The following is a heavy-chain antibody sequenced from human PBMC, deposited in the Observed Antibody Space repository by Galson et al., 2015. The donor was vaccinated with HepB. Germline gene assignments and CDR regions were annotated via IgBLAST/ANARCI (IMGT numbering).Heavy chain of an antibody. J-gene: IGHJ4*02. CDR1: GYIFTSYY. CDR3: ARLSVRAFDY. D-gene: IGHD3-10*01. CDR2: INPSGGST. V-gene: IGHV1-46*03. Sequence: SVKVSCKAPGYIFTSYYMHWVRQAPGQGLEWMGIINPSGGSTSYAQKFQGRVTMTRDTSTSTVYMELNSLRSEDTAVYYCARLSVRAFDYWGQGTLVTVSS.